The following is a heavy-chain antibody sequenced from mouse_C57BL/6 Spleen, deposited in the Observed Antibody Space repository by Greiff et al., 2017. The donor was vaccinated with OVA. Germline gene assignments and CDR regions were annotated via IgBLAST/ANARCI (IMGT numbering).Heavy chain of an antibody. CDR3: ARGDGSSPYWYFDV. V-gene: IGHV1-50*01. CDR1: GYTFTSYW. D-gene: IGHD1-1*01. Sequence: QVQLQQSGAELVKPGASVKLSCKASGYTFTSYWMQWVKQRPGQGLEWIGEIDPSDSYTNYNQKFKGKATLTVDTSSSTAYMQLSSLTSEDSAVYYCARGDGSSPYWYFDVWGTGTTVTVSS. CDR2: IDPSDSYT. J-gene: IGHJ1*03.